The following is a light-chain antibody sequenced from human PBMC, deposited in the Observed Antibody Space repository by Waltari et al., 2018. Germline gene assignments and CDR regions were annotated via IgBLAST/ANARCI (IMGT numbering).Light chain of an antibody. CDR2: YSS. CDR1: QSIDSS. V-gene: IGKV6-21*01. Sequence: ETVLTQSPDFQSVTPKEKVTITCRASQSIDSSLHWYQQKPGQSPKLLIKYSSQSFSGVPARFSGSVSWTDFTLTINGLEAEDAATYYCHQSGSLPWTFGQGTKVVIK. CDR3: HQSGSLPWT. J-gene: IGKJ1*01.